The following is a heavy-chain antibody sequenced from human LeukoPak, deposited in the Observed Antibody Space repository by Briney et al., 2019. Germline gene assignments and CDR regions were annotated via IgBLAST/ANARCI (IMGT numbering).Heavy chain of an antibody. CDR2: ISYDGSNK. CDR3: ARDDLGTSYFYHGMDV. Sequence: GGSLRLSCAASGFTFSSYPMHWVRQAPGKGLEWVAVISYDGSNKYYADSVKGRFTISRDNSKNTLYLQMNSLRAEDTAVYYCARDDLGTSYFYHGMDVWGQGTTVTVSS. D-gene: IGHD3/OR15-3a*01. V-gene: IGHV3-30*04. CDR1: GFTFSSYP. J-gene: IGHJ6*02.